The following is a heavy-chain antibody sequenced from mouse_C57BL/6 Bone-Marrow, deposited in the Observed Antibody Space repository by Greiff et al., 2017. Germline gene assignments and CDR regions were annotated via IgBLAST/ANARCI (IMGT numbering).Heavy chain of an antibody. Sequence: QVQLQQPGAELVRPGSSVKLSCKASGYTFTSYWMHWVKQRPIQGLEWIGNIDPSDSETHYNQKFKDKATLTVHKSSITAYMQLSSLTSEDSAVYYCARTTVVAEYYYAMDYWGQGTSVTVSS. CDR3: ARTTVVAEYYYAMDY. CDR1: GYTFTSYW. D-gene: IGHD1-1*01. CDR2: IDPSDSET. J-gene: IGHJ4*01. V-gene: IGHV1-52*01.